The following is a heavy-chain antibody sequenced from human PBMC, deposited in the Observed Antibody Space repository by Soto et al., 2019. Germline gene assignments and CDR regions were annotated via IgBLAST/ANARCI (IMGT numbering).Heavy chain of an antibody. J-gene: IGHJ6*02. CDR3: ARDHDYQAARDYYYYYGMDV. Sequence: SATLSLTCTDSGGSISSSSYYRGWIRQPPGKGLEWIGSIFYSGSTYYNPSLKSRVTISVDTSKNQFSLKLSSVTAADTAVYYCARDHDYQAARDYYYYYGMDVWGQGTTVT. CDR2: IFYSGST. CDR1: GGSISSSSYY. D-gene: IGHD4-17*01. V-gene: IGHV4-39*07.